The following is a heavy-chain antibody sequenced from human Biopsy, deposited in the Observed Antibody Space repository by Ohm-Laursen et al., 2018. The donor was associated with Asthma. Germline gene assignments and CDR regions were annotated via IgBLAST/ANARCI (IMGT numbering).Heavy chain of an antibody. V-gene: IGHV3-30*03. CDR1: GFTFSSYG. CDR3: VRDGTDDAFDI. CDR2: ISNDGSSK. D-gene: IGHD1-1*01. Sequence: SLRLSCSASGFTFSSYGMHWVRQAPGKGLEWVALISNDGSSKYYADSVKGRFTISRDISKNTLYLQMNSLREEDTAVYYCVRDGTDDAFDIWGQGTVVSVSS. J-gene: IGHJ3*02.